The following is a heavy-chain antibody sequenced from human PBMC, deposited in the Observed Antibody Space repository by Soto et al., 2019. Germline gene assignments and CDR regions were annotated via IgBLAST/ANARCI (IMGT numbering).Heavy chain of an antibody. Sequence: EVQLVESGGSLVKPGGSLRLSCAASGFNLNDAWLSWVRQAPGKGLEWLGRMNRTIDGETTKDAAAVKGRFTISRDDSQNIPYLHMTSVQTDDTAFYYCTIPLVHFYNSGDSKWGQGTLVTVSS. CDR1: GFNLNDAW. J-gene: IGHJ4*02. D-gene: IGHD1-26*01. V-gene: IGHV3-15*01. CDR2: MNRTIDGETT. CDR3: TIPLVHFYNSGDSK.